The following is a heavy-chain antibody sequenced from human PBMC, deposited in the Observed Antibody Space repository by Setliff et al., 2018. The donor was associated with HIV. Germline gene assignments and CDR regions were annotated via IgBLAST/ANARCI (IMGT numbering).Heavy chain of an antibody. CDR2: IYYSGST. D-gene: IGHD6-19*01. J-gene: IGHJ6*03. Sequence: PSETLSLTCTVSGGSISSYYWSWIRQPPGKGLEWIGYIYYSGSTNYNPSLKSRVTISVDTSKIQFSLKLSSVSAADTAVYYCARGGSSGWERGLGYYYYYYLDVWGKGTTVTVSS. V-gene: IGHV4-59*01. CDR3: ARGGSSGWERGLGYYYYYYLDV. CDR1: GGSISSYY.